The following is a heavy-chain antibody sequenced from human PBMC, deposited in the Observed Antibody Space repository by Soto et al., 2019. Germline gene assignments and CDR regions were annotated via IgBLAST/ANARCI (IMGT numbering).Heavy chain of an antibody. J-gene: IGHJ5*02. D-gene: IGHD3-10*01. CDR2: ISYSGST. CDR1: GGSISSGGYY. Sequence: SETLSLTCTVSGGSISSGGYYWSRIRQHPGKGLEWIGYISYSGSTHYNPSLKSRVTISVDTSKNQFALMLSSVTAAYAAVYYCARGLGWFGELSLWFDPWGQGTLVTVS. CDR3: ARGLGWFGELSLWFDP. V-gene: IGHV4-31*03.